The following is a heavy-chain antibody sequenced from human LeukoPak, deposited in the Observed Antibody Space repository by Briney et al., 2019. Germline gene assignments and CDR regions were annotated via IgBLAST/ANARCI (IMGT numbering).Heavy chain of an antibody. Sequence: SETLSLTCAVSGGSISSSNWWSWIRQPPGKGLEWIGFVYYTGSTNYSPSLKSRVTISVDTSKNQFSLKLRSVTAADTAVYYCARISSSNWYNERGAFDVWGQGTMVTVSS. D-gene: IGHD6-13*01. CDR2: VYYTGST. V-gene: IGHV4-4*02. CDR3: ARISSSNWYNERGAFDV. J-gene: IGHJ3*01. CDR1: GGSISSSNW.